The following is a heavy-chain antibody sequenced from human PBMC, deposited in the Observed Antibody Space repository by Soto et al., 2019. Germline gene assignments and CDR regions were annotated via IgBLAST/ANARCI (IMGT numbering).Heavy chain of an antibody. J-gene: IGHJ4*02. CDR3: ARDRGSYALAY. Sequence: QVQLVQSGAEVKKPGASVKVSCKASGYTFTSYGISWVRQAPGQGLEWMGWISAYNGNTNYEQKLQGRVTMTKDTSTSTAYMEGRSLRSDDTAVDYGARDRGSYALAYWGQGTLVTVSP. CDR1: GYTFTSYG. V-gene: IGHV1-18*01. CDR2: ISAYNGNT. D-gene: IGHD1-26*01.